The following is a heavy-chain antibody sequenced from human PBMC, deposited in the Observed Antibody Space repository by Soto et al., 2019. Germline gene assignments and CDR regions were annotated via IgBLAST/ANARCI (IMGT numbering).Heavy chain of an antibody. CDR2: INLNSGGT. V-gene: IGHV1-2*02. D-gene: IGHD2-15*01. CDR3: ARERGDCSGGSCYSKGSRGAFDI. CDR1: GYTFTGYY. J-gene: IGHJ3*02. Sequence: ASVKVSCKASGYTFTGYYMHWVRQAPGQGLEWMGWINLNSGGTNYAQKFQGRVTMTRDTSISTDYMELSRLRSDDTAVYYCARERGDCSGGSCYSKGSRGAFDIWGQGTMVTVSS.